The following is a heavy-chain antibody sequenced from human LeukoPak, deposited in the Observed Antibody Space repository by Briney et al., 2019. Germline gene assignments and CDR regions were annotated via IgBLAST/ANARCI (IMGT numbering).Heavy chain of an antibody. D-gene: IGHD4-17*01. Sequence: PGRSLRLSCAASGFTFSSYGMNWVRQAPGKGLEWVSYITFSSSIIYYADSVKGRFTISRDNAKNSLYLQMNSLRAEDTAVYYCARDRLHYGEYEKTFDYWGQGTLVSVSS. CDR2: ITFSSSII. J-gene: IGHJ4*02. CDR3: ARDRLHYGEYEKTFDY. CDR1: GFTFSSYG. V-gene: IGHV3-48*01.